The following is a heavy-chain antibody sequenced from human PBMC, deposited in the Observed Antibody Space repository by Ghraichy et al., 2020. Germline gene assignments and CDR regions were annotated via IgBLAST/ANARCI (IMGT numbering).Heavy chain of an antibody. CDR2: IYYSGST. V-gene: IGHV4-59*01. Sequence: SETLSLTCNVSGGSITSYYWSWIRQPPGKGLEWIGYIYYSGSTNYNPSLNSRVTISVDTSKNQFSLKLSSVPAADTAVYYCARGPTRFYFDYWGQGALVTVSA. CDR1: GGSITSYY. J-gene: IGHJ4*02. CDR3: ARGPTRFYFDY.